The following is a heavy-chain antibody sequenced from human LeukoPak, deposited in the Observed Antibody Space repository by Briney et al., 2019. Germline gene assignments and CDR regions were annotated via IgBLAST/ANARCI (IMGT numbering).Heavy chain of an antibody. V-gene: IGHV3-74*01. CDR1: GFTFSTYW. D-gene: IGHD3-22*01. CDR2: ISSDASIT. J-gene: IGHJ4*02. Sequence: GGSLRLSCAASGFTFSTYWMHWVRQDPGKGLVWVSRISSDASITSYANPVKGRFTISRDNAKNSLYLQMNSLRAEDTAVYYCARDGHYYDSSGCLDYWGQGTLVTVSS. CDR3: ARDGHYYDSSGCLDY.